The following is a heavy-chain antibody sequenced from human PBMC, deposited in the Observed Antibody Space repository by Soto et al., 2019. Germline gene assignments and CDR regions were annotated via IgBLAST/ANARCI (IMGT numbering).Heavy chain of an antibody. CDR3: AKVSSIAAHPRLPRYYFDY. Sequence: PGGSLRLSCAASGFTFSSYGMHWVRQAPGKGLEWVAVISYDGSNKYYADSVKGRFTISRDNSKNTLYLQMNSLRAEDTAVYYCAKVSSIAAHPRLPRYYFDYWGQGTLVTVSS. CDR2: ISYDGSNK. V-gene: IGHV3-30*18. J-gene: IGHJ4*02. CDR1: GFTFSSYG. D-gene: IGHD6-6*01.